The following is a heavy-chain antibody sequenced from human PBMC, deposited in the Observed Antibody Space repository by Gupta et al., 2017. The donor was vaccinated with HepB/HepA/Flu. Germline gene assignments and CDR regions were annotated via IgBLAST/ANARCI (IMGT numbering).Heavy chain of an antibody. V-gene: IGHV3-21*01. CDR3: VKVGSGWSFEY. J-gene: IGHJ4*02. CDR2: ISSSGYFI. CDR1: GFDLSTYS. Sequence: EVQLVESGGGLVKPGGSLSLSCAASGFDLSTYSMNWVRQPLGKGLEWVSYISSSGYFIYYADSVKGRFTISRDTAKNSLYLQMNSLRPDDTAVYYCVKVGSGWSFEYWGQGTLVTVSS. D-gene: IGHD6-19*01.